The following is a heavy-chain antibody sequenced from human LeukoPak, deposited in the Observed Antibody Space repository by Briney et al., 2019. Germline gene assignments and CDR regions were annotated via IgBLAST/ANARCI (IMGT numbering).Heavy chain of an antibody. CDR2: ISSSSSYI. CDR3: ARKAVIAARPSPADY. Sequence: GGSLRLSCAASGFTFSSYSMNWVRQAPGKGLEWVSSISSSSSYIYYADSVKGRFTISRDNAKNSLYLQMNSQRAEDTAVYYCARKAVIAARPSPADYWGQGTLVTVSS. CDR1: GFTFSSYS. D-gene: IGHD6-6*01. J-gene: IGHJ4*02. V-gene: IGHV3-21*01.